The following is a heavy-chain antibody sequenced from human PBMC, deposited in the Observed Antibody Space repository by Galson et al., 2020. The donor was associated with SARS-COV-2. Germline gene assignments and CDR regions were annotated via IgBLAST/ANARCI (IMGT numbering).Heavy chain of an antibody. J-gene: IGHJ6*02. Sequence: GGSLRLSCAASGFTVSSNYMSWVRQAPGKGLEWVLVIYSGGSTYYADSVKGRFTISRDNSKNTLYLQMNSLRAEDTAVYYCASPGDCCYYYYGMDVWGQGTTVTVSS. CDR2: IYSGGST. CDR1: GFTVSSNY. D-gene: IGHD2-21*02. CDR3: ASPGDCCYYYYGMDV. V-gene: IGHV3-53*01.